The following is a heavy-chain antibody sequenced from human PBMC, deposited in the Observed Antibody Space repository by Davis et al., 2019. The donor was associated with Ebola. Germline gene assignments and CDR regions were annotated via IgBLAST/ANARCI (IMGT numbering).Heavy chain of an antibody. CDR3: ARTESSGWYRHYYGMDV. J-gene: IGHJ6*02. V-gene: IGHV4-30-4*01. D-gene: IGHD6-19*01. Sequence: SETLSLTCTVSGDSFSSGDYYWSWLRQPPGKGLEWIGYIYYSGNTYYNPSLKSRVMISLDRSKNQFSLKLSSVTAADTAVYYCARTESSGWYRHYYGMDVWGRGTTVTVSS. CDR2: IYYSGNT. CDR1: GDSFSSGDYY.